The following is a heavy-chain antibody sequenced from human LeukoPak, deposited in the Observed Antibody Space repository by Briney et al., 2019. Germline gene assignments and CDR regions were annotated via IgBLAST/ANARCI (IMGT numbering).Heavy chain of an antibody. CDR1: GFTFSSYA. D-gene: IGHD2-15*01. J-gene: IGHJ3*02. Sequence: GGSLRLSCSASGFTFSSYAMHWVRQAPGKGLEYVSAISSNGGSTYYADSVKGRFTISRDNSKNTLYLQMSSLRAEDTAVYYCVKDPGWQLQYEGGGAFDIWGQGTMVTVSS. V-gene: IGHV3-64D*06. CDR3: VKDPGWQLQYEGGGAFDI. CDR2: ISSNGGST.